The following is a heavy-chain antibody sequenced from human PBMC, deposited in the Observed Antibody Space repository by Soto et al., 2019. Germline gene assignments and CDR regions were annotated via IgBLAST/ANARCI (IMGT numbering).Heavy chain of an antibody. J-gene: IGHJ6*03. D-gene: IGHD3-10*01. CDR3: AREGWFGELFRANYYYYYYMDV. CDR2: ISSSSSYI. V-gene: IGHV3-21*04. CDR1: GFTFSSYS. Sequence: EVQLVESGGGLVKPGGSLRLSCAASGFTFSSYSMNWVRQAPGKGLEWVSSISSSSSYIYYADSVKGRFTISRDNAKNSLYLQMNSLRAQDTAVYFCAREGWFGELFRANYYYYYYMDVWGKGTTVTVSS.